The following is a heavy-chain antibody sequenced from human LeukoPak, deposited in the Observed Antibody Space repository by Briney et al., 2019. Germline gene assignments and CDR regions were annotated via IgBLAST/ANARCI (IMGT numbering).Heavy chain of an antibody. CDR1: GASISSESYY. CDR3: ARGFRRYCSGGSCSDIDY. CDR2: IYNTGST. J-gene: IGHJ4*02. Sequence: SQTLSLTCTVSGASISSESYYWTWIRQPAGKGLEWIGRIYNTGSTKYNPSLKSRVTISIDTSKNQFSLKLSSVTAADTAVYYCARGFRRYCSGGSCSDIDYWGQGTLVTVSS. D-gene: IGHD2-15*01. V-gene: IGHV4-61*02.